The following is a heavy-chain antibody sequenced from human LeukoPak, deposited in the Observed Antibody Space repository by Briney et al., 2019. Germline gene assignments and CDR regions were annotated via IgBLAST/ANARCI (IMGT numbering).Heavy chain of an antibody. V-gene: IGHV1-18*01. CDR3: ARHYYDSGGYNSPFDY. J-gene: IGHJ4*02. Sequence: GASVNVSCKASGYTFSNYDITWVRQAPGQGLEWLGWISAYNGDTNYAQKLQGRVTMTTDTSTGTAYMELRSLRSDDTAVYYCARHYYDSGGYNSPFDYWGQGTLVTVPS. D-gene: IGHD3-22*01. CDR1: GYTFSNYD. CDR2: ISAYNGDT.